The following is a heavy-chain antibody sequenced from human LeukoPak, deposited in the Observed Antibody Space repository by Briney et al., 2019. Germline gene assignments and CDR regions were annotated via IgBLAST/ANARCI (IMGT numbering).Heavy chain of an antibody. CDR3: AKDSDTAMVTIGNDFDY. Sequence: GGSLRLSSAASGFTFCSYAMSWVRQAPGKGLEGGSAISGRGGSTYYADSVKGRFPISRDNSKNTLYLQMNSLRAEDTAVYYCAKDSDTAMVTIGNDFDYGGQGPLVTVSS. J-gene: IGHJ4*02. CDR2: ISGRGGST. V-gene: IGHV3-23*01. D-gene: IGHD5-18*01. CDR1: GFTFCSYA.